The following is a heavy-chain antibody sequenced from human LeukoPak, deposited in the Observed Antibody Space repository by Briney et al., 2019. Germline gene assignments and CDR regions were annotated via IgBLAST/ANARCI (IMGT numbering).Heavy chain of an antibody. CDR3: ARHGYCSSTSCPEVGAFDI. CDR2: IYTSGST. Sequence: SETLSLTCTVSGGSISSYYWSWIRQPSGKGLEWIGYIYTSGSTNYNPSLKSRVTISVDTSKNQFSLKLSSVTAADTAVYYCARHGYCSSTSCPEVGAFDIWGQGTMVTVSS. D-gene: IGHD2-2*01. J-gene: IGHJ3*02. CDR1: GGSISSYY. V-gene: IGHV4-4*09.